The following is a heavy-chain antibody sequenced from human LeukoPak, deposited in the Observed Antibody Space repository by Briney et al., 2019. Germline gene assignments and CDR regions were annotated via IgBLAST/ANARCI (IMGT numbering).Heavy chain of an antibody. CDR1: GYSFTSYW. CDR3: ARSKTSSYYDSSGSPSPFDY. J-gene: IGHJ4*02. D-gene: IGHD3-22*01. CDR2: IYPGDSDT. Sequence: GESLKISCKGSGYSFTSYWIGWVRQMPGKGLEWMGIIYPGDSDTRYSPSFQGQVTISADKSISTAYLQWSSLKASDTAMYYCARSKTSSYYDSSGSPSPFDYWGQGTLVTASS. V-gene: IGHV5-51*01.